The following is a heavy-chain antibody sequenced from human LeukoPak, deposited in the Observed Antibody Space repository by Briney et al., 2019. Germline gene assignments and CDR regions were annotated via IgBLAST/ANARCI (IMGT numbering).Heavy chain of an antibody. J-gene: IGHJ4*02. CDR3: VKGEGIAVTSLDY. V-gene: IGHV3-64D*06. CDR2: ISSNGGST. Sequence: GGSLRLSCSASGFIFSNYAMHWVRQAPGKGLEYASAISSNGGSTYYADSVKGRFTISRDNSKNTLYLQMSSLRAEDTAVYYCVKGEGIAVTSLDYWGQGTLVTVSS. CDR1: GFIFSNYA. D-gene: IGHD6-19*01.